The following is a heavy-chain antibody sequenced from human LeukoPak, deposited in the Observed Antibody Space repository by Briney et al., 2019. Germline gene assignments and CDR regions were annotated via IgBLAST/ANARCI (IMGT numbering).Heavy chain of an antibody. Sequence: PGGSLRLSCAASGLTFSSYAMSWVRQAPGKGLEWVSVISGSGGSTSYADSVKGRFTISRDNSKNTLYLQMNSLRAEDTVVYYCAKDHCSNGVCSGLDPWGQGTLVTVSS. CDR2: ISGSGGST. CDR3: AKDHCSNGVCSGLDP. CDR1: GLTFSSYA. V-gene: IGHV3-23*01. D-gene: IGHD2-8*01. J-gene: IGHJ5*02.